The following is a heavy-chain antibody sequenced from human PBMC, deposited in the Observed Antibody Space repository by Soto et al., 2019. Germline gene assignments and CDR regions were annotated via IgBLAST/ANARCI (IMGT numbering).Heavy chain of an antibody. Sequence: SETLSLTCTVSGGSISSGGYYWSWIRQHPGKGLEWIGYIYYSGSTYYNPSLKSRATISVDASKNQFSLKLSSVTAADTAVYYCARDHYCSGGSCYWFGGMDVWGQGTTVTVSS. CDR1: GGSISSGGYY. D-gene: IGHD2-15*01. CDR3: ARDHYCSGGSCYWFGGMDV. J-gene: IGHJ6*02. CDR2: IYYSGST. V-gene: IGHV4-31*03.